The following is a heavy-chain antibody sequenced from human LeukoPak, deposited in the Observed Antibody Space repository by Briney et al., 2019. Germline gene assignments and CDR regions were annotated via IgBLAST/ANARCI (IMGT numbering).Heavy chain of an antibody. D-gene: IGHD3-22*01. Sequence: GGSLRLSCAASGFTFSSYAMTWVRQVPGKGLEWVSGVSGSGDSTYYADSVKGRFTISRDNSKNTLYLQMNSLRAEDTAVYYCAREGSSGYYPSWGQGILVTVSS. CDR3: AREGSSGYYPS. V-gene: IGHV3-23*01. J-gene: IGHJ4*02. CDR2: VSGSGDST. CDR1: GFTFSSYA.